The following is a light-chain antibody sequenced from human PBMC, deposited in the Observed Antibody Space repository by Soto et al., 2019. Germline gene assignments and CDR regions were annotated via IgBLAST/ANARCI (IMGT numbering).Light chain of an antibody. V-gene: IGLV1-40*01. J-gene: IGLJ1*01. CDR3: QSYDGSLSGSYV. CDR2: GNS. CDR1: SSNIGAGYD. Sequence: SVLTQPPSVSGAPGQRVTISCTGSSSNIGAGYDVHWYQQLPGTAPKLLIYGNSNRPSGVPDRFSGSKSGTSASLAITGLQAEDEADYYCQSYDGSLSGSYVFGTGTKLTVL.